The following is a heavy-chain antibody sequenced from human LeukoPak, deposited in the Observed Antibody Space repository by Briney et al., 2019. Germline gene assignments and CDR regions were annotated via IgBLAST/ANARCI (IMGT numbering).Heavy chain of an antibody. CDR1: GFTFISYD. V-gene: IGHV1-8*01. CDR2: MNPSSGNT. Sequence: GASVKVSYKASGFTFISYDIVWVRQAAGPGLEWLGWMNPSSGNTGYSQKLQGRVTMTRNTSISTAYLVLSSLISEDTAVYYCARRDNWNAASYYYMDVWGEGTTVTVSS. D-gene: IGHD1-1*01. J-gene: IGHJ6*03. CDR3: ARRDNWNAASYYYMDV.